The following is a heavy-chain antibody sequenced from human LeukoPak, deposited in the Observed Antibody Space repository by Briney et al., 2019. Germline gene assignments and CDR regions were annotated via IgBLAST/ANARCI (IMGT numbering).Heavy chain of an antibody. CDR3: ARRSRAMAFYYYYYYMDV. V-gene: IGHV1-8*03. J-gene: IGHJ6*03. D-gene: IGHD5-18*01. CDR2: MNPNSGNT. Sequence: ASVKVSCKASGYTFTSYDMNWVRQATGQGPEWMGWMNPNSGNTGYAQKFQGRVTITRNTSISTAYMELSSLRSEDTAVYYCARRSRAMAFYYYYYYMDVWGKGTTVTVSS. CDR1: GYTFTSYD.